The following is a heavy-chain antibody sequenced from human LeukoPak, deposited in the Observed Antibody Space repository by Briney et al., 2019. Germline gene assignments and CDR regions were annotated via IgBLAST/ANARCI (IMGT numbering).Heavy chain of an antibody. J-gene: IGHJ4*02. CDR3: AKARRYCSSTSCYGSGDY. V-gene: IGHV3-30*02. Sequence: PGGSLRLSCAASGFTFSSYGMHWVRQAPGKGLEWVAFIRYDGSNKYYADSVKGRFTISRDNSKNTLYLQMNSLRAEDTAVYYCAKARRYCSSTSCYGSGDYWGQGTLVTVSS. CDR1: GFTFSSYG. D-gene: IGHD2-2*01. CDR2: IRYDGSNK.